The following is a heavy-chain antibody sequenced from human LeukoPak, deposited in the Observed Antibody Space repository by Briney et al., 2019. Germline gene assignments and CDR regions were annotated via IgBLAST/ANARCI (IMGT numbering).Heavy chain of an antibody. CDR2: ISSSSSTI. D-gene: IGHD1-26*01. V-gene: IGHV3-48*01. CDR3: ARAGGSYYPPYYYYYMDV. CDR1: GFTFSTYS. Sequence: GGSLRLSCAASGFTFSTYSMNWVRQAPGKGLEWVSYISSSSSTIYYADSVKGRFTISRDNAKNSLYLQMNSLRAEDTAVYYCARAGGSYYPPYYYYYMDVWGKGTTVSISS. J-gene: IGHJ6*03.